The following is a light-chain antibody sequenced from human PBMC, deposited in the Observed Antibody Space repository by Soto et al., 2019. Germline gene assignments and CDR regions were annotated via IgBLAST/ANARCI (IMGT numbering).Light chain of an antibody. CDR3: QQSYSTLVT. J-gene: IGKJ2*01. CDR1: QSISSY. Sequence: DIQMTQPPSSLSASVGDRVTITCRASQSISSYLNWYQQKPGKAPKLLNYAASSLQSGVPSRFSGSGSGTDFTLTISRLQPEDFATYYCQQSYSTLVTFGQGTKLEIK. V-gene: IGKV1-39*01. CDR2: AAS.